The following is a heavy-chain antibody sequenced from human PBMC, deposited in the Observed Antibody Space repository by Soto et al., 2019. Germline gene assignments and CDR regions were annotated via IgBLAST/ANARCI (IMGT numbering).Heavy chain of an antibody. Sequence: QVQLQESGPGLVKPSETLSLTCTVSGGSISSYYWSWIRQPAGTGLEWIGRIYTSGSTNYNPSLKSRVTMSVDTSKNQFSLKLSSVTAADTAVYYCARWGIAARRQPYYGMDVWGQGTTVTVSS. V-gene: IGHV4-4*07. D-gene: IGHD6-6*01. CDR3: ARWGIAARRQPYYGMDV. CDR2: IYTSGST. CDR1: GGSISSYY. J-gene: IGHJ6*02.